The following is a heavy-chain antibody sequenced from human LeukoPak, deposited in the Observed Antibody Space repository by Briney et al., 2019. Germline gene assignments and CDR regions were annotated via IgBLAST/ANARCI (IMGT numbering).Heavy chain of an antibody. CDR2: IYHSGST. Sequence: SETLSLTCTVSGGSISTYYWNWIRQPPGKGLEWIGYIYHSGSTNYNPSLQSRVTISVDTSKNQFSLNLNSVTAADTAVFYCARGGAARLHFQNWGQGTLVTVSS. D-gene: IGHD6-6*01. J-gene: IGHJ1*01. CDR3: ARGGAARLHFQN. CDR1: GGSISTYY. V-gene: IGHV4-59*01.